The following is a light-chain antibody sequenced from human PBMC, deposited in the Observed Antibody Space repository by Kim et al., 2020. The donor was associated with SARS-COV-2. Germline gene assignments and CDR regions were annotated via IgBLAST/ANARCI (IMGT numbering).Light chain of an antibody. CDR1: SSDVGAYNY. Sequence: GQSIPISCTGTSSDVGAYNYVAWYQHHPGKAPKLLIYDVTNRPSGVSNRFSGSKSGNTASLTISGLQAEDEADYYCTSYTSTETYVFGTGTKVTVL. CDR3: TSYTSTETYV. V-gene: IGLV2-14*03. J-gene: IGLJ1*01. CDR2: DVT.